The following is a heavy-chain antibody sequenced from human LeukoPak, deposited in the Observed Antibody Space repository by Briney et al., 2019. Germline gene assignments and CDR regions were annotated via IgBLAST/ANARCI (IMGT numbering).Heavy chain of an antibody. Sequence: GSLRLSCAASGFTFSSYAMHWVRPAPGKGLEWVAVISYDGSNKYYADSVKGRFTISRDNSKNTLYLQMNSLRAEDTAVYYCARDRDPFGEAPFDYWGQGTLVTVSS. D-gene: IGHD3-10*01. J-gene: IGHJ4*02. V-gene: IGHV3-30-3*01. CDR1: GFTFSSYA. CDR2: ISYDGSNK. CDR3: ARDRDPFGEAPFDY.